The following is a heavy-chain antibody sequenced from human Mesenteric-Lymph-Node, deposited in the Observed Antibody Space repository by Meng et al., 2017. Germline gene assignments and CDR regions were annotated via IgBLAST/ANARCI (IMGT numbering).Heavy chain of an antibody. D-gene: IGHD7-27*01. CDR3: AKSGRSWSFDL. J-gene: IGHJ2*01. CDR1: GLTFSIYG. CDR2: IRDSGDTT. V-gene: IGHV3-23*01. Sequence: GGSLRLSCAASGLTFSIYGLTWVRQAPGKGLEWVETIRDSGDTTVYADSLRGRFTISRDRSTNTLYLQMTNLRAEDTAEYYCAKSGRSWSFDLWGRGTLVTVSS.